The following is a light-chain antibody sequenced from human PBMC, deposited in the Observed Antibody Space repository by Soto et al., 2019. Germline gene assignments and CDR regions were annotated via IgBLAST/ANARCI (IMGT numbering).Light chain of an antibody. CDR3: SSYTNSNTYV. CDR1: SSDVGAYNY. J-gene: IGLJ1*01. Sequence: QSVLTQPASVSGSPGQSITISCTGTSSDVGAYNYVSWYQHHPGKVPQLMIYDVSNRPSGVSNRFYGSKSGNTASLTISGLKAEDEADYYCSSYTNSNTYVFGTGTKLTVL. CDR2: DVS. V-gene: IGLV2-14*03.